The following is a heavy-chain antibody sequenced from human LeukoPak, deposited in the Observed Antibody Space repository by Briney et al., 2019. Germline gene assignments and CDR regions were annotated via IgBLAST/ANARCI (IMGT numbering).Heavy chain of an antibody. CDR3: ARDLGDYGDYGPFAFDI. J-gene: IGHJ3*02. V-gene: IGHV1-3*01. CDR2: INAGNGNT. CDR1: GYTFTSYA. D-gene: IGHD4-17*01. Sequence: ASVKVSCKASGYTFTSYAMHWVRQAPGQRLEWMGWINAGNGNTKYSQKFQGRVTITRDTSASTAYMELSSLRSEGTAVYYCARDLGDYGDYGPFAFDIWGQGTMVTVSS.